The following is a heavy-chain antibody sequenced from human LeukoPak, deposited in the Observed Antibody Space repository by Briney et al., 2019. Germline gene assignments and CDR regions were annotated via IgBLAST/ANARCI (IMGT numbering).Heavy chain of an antibody. D-gene: IGHD4-17*01. CDR3: ARGGAVEVPGDDIDY. Sequence: ASVTVSCKASGYTFTGYYMHWVRQAPGQGLEWMGWINPNSGVTNYPQKFQGRVTVTRDTSISTAYIELSRLASDDTAVYYCARGGAVEVPGDDIDYWGRGTLVTVSS. J-gene: IGHJ4*02. CDR2: INPNSGVT. V-gene: IGHV1-2*02. CDR1: GYTFTGYY.